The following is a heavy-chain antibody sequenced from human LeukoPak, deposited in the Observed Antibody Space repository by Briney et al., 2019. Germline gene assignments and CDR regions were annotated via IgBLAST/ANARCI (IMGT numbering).Heavy chain of an antibody. CDR1: GYTFTSYA. Sequence: ASVKVSCKASGYTFTSYAMHWVRQAPGQRLEWMGWINAGNGNTKYSQKFQGRVTITRDTSASTAYMELSSLRSEDTAVYYCARDIATVRGHYFDYWGQGTLVTVSS. V-gene: IGHV1-3*01. J-gene: IGHJ4*02. CDR2: INAGNGNT. CDR3: ARDIATVRGHYFDY. D-gene: IGHD4-17*01.